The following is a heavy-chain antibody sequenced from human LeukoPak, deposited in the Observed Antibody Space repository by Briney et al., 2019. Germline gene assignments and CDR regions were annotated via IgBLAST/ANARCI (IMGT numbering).Heavy chain of an antibody. V-gene: IGHV1-2*02. CDR1: GYTFTGYY. J-gene: IGHJ6*02. CDR2: INPNSGGT. Sequence: ASVKVSCKASGYTFTGYYMHWVRQAPGQGLEWMGGINPNSGGTNYAQKFQGRVTMTRDTTISTAYMELSRLRSDDTAVYYCARVLKEEEGKQPNYYYYYGMDVWGQGTTVTVSS. CDR3: ARVLKEEEGKQPNYYYYYGMDV. D-gene: IGHD4/OR15-4a*01.